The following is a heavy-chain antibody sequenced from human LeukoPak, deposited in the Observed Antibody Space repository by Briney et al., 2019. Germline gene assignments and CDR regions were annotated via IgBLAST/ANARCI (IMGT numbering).Heavy chain of an antibody. CDR2: IDPSDSYT. CDR3: ARLYCSGGSCYRHNWFDP. CDR1: GYSFTSYW. J-gene: IGHJ5*02. V-gene: IGHV5-10-1*01. Sequence: GASLRSSCKGSGYSFTSYWISWVRQMPGKGLEWMGRIDPSDSYTNYSPSFQGHVTISADESIRTAYLQWSSLKASDTAMYYCARLYCSGGSCYRHNWFDPWGQGTLVTVSS. D-gene: IGHD2-15*01.